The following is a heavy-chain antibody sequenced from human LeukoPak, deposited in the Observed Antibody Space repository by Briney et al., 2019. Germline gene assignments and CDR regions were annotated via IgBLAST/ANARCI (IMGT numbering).Heavy chain of an antibody. Sequence: SQTLSLTCTASGGSISSGGYSWSWIRQHPGKGLEWIGYIYYSGSTYYNPSLKSRVTISVDTSKNQFSLKLSSVTAADTAVYYCARGYYDFWSGYPADAFDIWGQGTMVTVSS. CDR1: GGSISSGGYS. D-gene: IGHD3-3*01. V-gene: IGHV4-31*03. J-gene: IGHJ3*02. CDR3: ARGYYDFWSGYPADAFDI. CDR2: IYYSGST.